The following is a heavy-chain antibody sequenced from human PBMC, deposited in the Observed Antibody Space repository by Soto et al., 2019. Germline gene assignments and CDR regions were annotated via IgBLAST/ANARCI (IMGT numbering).Heavy chain of an antibody. CDR1: GGSISSGDYY. V-gene: IGHV4-30-4*01. D-gene: IGHD3-10*01. J-gene: IGHJ6*02. CDR3: ARGDYYGSGSYLDYYGMDV. Sequence: SETLSLTCTVSGGSISSGDYYWSWIRQPPGKGLEWIGYIYYSGSTYYDPSLKSRVTISVDTSKNQFSLKLSSVTAADTAVYYCARGDYYGSGSYLDYYGMDVWGQGTTVTVSS. CDR2: IYYSGST.